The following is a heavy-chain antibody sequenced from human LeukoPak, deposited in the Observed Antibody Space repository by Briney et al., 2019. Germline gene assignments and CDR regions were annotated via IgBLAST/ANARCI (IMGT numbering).Heavy chain of an antibody. V-gene: IGHV1-69*13. Sequence: GASVKVSCKASGGTFSSYAISWVRQAPGQGLEWMGGIIPIFGTANYAQKFQGRVTITADESTSTAYMELSSLRSEDTAVYYCAREWCSGGSCYYNYWGQGILVTVSS. J-gene: IGHJ4*02. CDR1: GGTFSSYA. CDR3: AREWCSGGSCYYNY. CDR2: IIPIFGTA. D-gene: IGHD2-15*01.